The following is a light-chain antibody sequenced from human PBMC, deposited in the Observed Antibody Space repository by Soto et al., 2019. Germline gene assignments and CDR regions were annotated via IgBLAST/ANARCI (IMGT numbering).Light chain of an antibody. J-gene: IGLJ2*01. Sequence: QSDLTQPASMSGSPGQSITISCSGTSSDVGGYNYVSWYQQHPDKAPKLMIYDVSNRPSGVSNRFSGSKSGNTASLTISGLQAEDEADYYCSSYTSSSTPVFGGGTKLTVL. CDR1: SSDVGGYNY. CDR2: DVS. V-gene: IGLV2-14*03. CDR3: SSYTSSSTPV.